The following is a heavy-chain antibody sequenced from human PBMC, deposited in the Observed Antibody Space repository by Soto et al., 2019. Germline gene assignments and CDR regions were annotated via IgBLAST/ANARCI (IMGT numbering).Heavy chain of an antibody. Sequence: GGSLRLSCAASGFIFSTYTIKWVRQAPGKGLEWVASIGSSSRDIFYADSVKARFTNSTDNANSSVDLQMNSLRVGDTAIYYCEKDRECAHNNGWPKGSWGQGTQVT. CDR3: EKDRECAHNNGWPKGS. CDR1: GFIFSTYT. V-gene: IGHV3-21*01. D-gene: IGHD6-19*01. CDR2: IGSSSRDI. J-gene: IGHJ5*02.